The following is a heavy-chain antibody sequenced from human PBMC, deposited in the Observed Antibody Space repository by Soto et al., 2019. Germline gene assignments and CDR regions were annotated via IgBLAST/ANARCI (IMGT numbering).Heavy chain of an antibody. V-gene: IGHV3-33*01. CDR2: IWYDGTQK. CDR3: ARAGGTTVTGLWHFDS. Sequence: GGSLSLSCEASGGTFNTYSMHWVRQPPGKGLEWLAAIWYDGTQKYYADSVKGRFIISRDNSKKTLYLEMNSLRAEDTAVYYCARAGGTTVTGLWHFDSWGQGTLVTVSS. J-gene: IGHJ4*02. CDR1: GGTFNTYS. D-gene: IGHD4-17*01.